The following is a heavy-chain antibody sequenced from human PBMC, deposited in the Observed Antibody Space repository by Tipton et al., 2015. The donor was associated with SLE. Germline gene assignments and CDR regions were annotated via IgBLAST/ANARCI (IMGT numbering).Heavy chain of an antibody. D-gene: IGHD3-10*01. Sequence: TLSLTCTVSGGSVSSGSYYWSWIRQPPGKGLGWIGYIYYSGSTNYNPSLKSRVTISVDTSKNQFSLKLSSVTAADTAVYYCARLIWFGELGAFDIWGQGTMVTVSS. J-gene: IGHJ3*02. CDR3: ARLIWFGELGAFDI. V-gene: IGHV4-61*01. CDR2: IYYSGST. CDR1: GGSVSSGSYY.